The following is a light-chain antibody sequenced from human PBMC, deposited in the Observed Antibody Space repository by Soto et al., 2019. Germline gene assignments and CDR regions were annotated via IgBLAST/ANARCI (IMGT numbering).Light chain of an antibody. CDR3: QHYGSSQWT. V-gene: IGKV3-20*01. J-gene: IGKJ1*01. Sequence: EIVLTQSPGTLSLSPGERATLSCRASQSVSSSYLAWYNQKPGQAPRLLIYGASSRATGIPDRFSGSGSGTDFTLTISRLEPEDFAVYYCQHYGSSQWTFGQGTKVEIK. CDR2: GAS. CDR1: QSVSSSY.